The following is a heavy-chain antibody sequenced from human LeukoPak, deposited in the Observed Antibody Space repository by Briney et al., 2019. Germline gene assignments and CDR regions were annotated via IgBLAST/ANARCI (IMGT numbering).Heavy chain of an antibody. CDR3: ATHRHEGGSGSYWLDP. CDR1: RGSINTYY. D-gene: IGHD3-10*01. V-gene: IGHV4-59*01. J-gene: IGHJ5*02. CDR2: VYHSGST. Sequence: PSETLSLSCTVSRGSINTYYWSWIRQPAGKGLEWIGNVYHSGSTTYNHSLKSRVSMSVDMSRNQFSLNLRSVTAADTATYYCATHRHEGGSGSYWLDPSGQGTQVTVSS.